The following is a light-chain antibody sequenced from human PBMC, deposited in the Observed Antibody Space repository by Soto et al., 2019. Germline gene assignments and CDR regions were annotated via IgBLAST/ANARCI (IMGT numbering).Light chain of an antibody. V-gene: IGKV3-15*01. CDR1: QSVSKN. J-gene: IGKJ1*01. Sequence: EQVLAQSLATLSLPPGERATLSCRASQSVSKNLAWYQQKPGQAPSLLIYGASTRANDIPARFFGSGSGAGLTLTISSLESEDFGVYYCQQYATSPEWTFGRGTKVDIK. CDR3: QQYATSPEWT. CDR2: GAS.